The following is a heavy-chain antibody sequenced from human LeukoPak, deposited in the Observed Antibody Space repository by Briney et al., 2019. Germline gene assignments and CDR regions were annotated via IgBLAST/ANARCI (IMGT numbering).Heavy chain of an antibody. V-gene: IGHV3-23*01. D-gene: IGHD4-23*01. CDR2: IGRYGGDI. CDR3: AKYAPSTTVVTRFFDS. Sequence: GGSLRLSCAASGFTFSSYAMTWVRQAPGKGLEWVSVIGRYGGDIHYADSVEGRFTISRDNSKNTLYLQMNSLRVEDTAIYYCAKYAPSTTVVTRFFDSWGQGTLVTVSS. J-gene: IGHJ4*02. CDR1: GFTFSSYA.